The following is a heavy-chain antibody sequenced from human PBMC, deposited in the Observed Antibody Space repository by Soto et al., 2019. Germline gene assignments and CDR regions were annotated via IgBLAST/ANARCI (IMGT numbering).Heavy chain of an antibody. CDR3: ATSSGTTRFYFQH. V-gene: IGHV1-69*02. CDR2: IIPILGIA. J-gene: IGHJ1*01. CDR1: GGTFSSYT. Sequence: QVQLVQSGAEVKKPGSSVKVSCKASGGTFSSYTISWVRQAPGQGHEWMGRIIPILGIANYAQKFQGRVTIAADESTSTAYMELRSLRSEDTAVDYCATSSGTTRFYFQHWCQGPLVTVSS. D-gene: IGHD4-17*01.